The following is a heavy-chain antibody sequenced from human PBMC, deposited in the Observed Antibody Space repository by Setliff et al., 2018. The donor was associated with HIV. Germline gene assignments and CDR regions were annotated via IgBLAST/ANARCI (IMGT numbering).Heavy chain of an antibody. J-gene: IGHJ4*02. Sequence: PSETLSLTCAVSGFSISSGFFWGWVRRPPGKGLERIGSLYQSGTTYNNPALKSRVTISVDTSKNQFSLMLTYVTAADTAVYFCARVETTVTSRLDYWGQGTLVTVSS. D-gene: IGHD4-17*01. CDR1: GFSISSGFF. V-gene: IGHV4-38-2*01. CDR2: LYQSGTT. CDR3: ARVETTVTSRLDY.